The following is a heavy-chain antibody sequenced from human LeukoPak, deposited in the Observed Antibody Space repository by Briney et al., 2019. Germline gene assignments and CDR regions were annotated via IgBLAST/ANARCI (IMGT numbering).Heavy chain of an antibody. J-gene: IGHJ4*02. Sequence: PGGSLRLSCAASGFIFSSYWIHWVRQAPGKGLVWVSRINPDGSSTTYADSVRGRFTISRDNAKNRLYLQMDSLRAEDTAVYYCARDHEGPQGGANSFDYWGQGTLVTVSS. D-gene: IGHD2-15*01. V-gene: IGHV3-74*01. CDR3: ARDHEGPQGGANSFDY. CDR1: GFIFSSYW. CDR2: INPDGSST.